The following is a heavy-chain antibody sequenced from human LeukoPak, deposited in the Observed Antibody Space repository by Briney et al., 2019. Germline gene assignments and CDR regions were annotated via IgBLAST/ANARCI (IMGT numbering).Heavy chain of an antibody. CDR2: TSVSSTT. Sequence: GGSLRLSCAAAGFAFSSNAPTWVRQAPGEGLDWVSSTSVSSTTYYLDSVKGRFTISRDNSNNAPFLQMNSLRAEDTALYYCAKCNLDNCREGFHIWGQGTMVTVSS. V-gene: IGHV3-23*01. CDR3: AKCNLDNCREGFHI. J-gene: IGHJ3*02. D-gene: IGHD1-1*01. CDR1: GFAFSSNA.